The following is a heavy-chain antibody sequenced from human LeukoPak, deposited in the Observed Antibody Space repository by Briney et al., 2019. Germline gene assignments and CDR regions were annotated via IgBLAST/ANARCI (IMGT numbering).Heavy chain of an antibody. CDR1: GFTFSSYS. J-gene: IGHJ4*02. D-gene: IGHD3-22*01. Sequence: PGGSLRLSCAASGFTFSSYSMNWVRQAPGKGLEWVSYISSSSSTIYYADSVKGRFTISRDNAKNSLYLQMNSLRAEDTAVYYCARDEYYYDSSGYYRLVYWGQGTLVTVSS. CDR3: ARDEYYYDSSGYYRLVY. CDR2: ISSSSSTI. V-gene: IGHV3-48*04.